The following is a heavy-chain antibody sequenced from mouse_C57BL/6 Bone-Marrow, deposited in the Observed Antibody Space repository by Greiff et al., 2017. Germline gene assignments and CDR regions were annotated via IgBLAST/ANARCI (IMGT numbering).Heavy chain of an antibody. CDR1: GYTFTDYY. CDR2: INPYNGGT. Sequence: VHVKQSGPVLVKPGASVKMSCKASGYTFTDYYMNWVKQSHGKSLEWIGVINPYNGGTSYNQKFKGKATLTVDKSSSTAYMELNSLTSEDSAVYYCARVSQEYYFDYWGQGTTLTVSS. CDR3: ARVSQEYYFDY. V-gene: IGHV1-19*01. J-gene: IGHJ2*01.